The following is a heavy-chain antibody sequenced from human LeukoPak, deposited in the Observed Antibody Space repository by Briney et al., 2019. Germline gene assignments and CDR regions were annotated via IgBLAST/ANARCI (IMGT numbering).Heavy chain of an antibody. V-gene: IGHV1-8*03. J-gene: IGHJ4*02. CDR2: MNPNSGNT. Sequence: ASVKVSCKASVYTFTSYDINWVRQATGQGLEWMGWMNPNSGNTGYAQKFQGRVTITRNTSISTAYMELSSLRSEDTAVYYCARGTRDCSSTSCLYYFDYWGQGTLVTVSS. CDR1: VYTFTSYD. CDR3: ARGTRDCSSTSCLYYFDY. D-gene: IGHD2-2*01.